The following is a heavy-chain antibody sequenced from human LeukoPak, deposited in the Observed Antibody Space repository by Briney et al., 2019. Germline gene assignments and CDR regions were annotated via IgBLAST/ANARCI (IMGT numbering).Heavy chain of an antibody. J-gene: IGHJ4*02. CDR1: GGSIISGNW. D-gene: IGHD5-12*01. Sequence: SETLSFTCAVSGGSIISGNWWSWVRQPPGKGLEWIGEIYHSGRTNYNPSLKSRVTISLDKSKNQFSLNLSSVTAADTALYYCASSDGQPPRFDSSYDVFDYWGQGTLVTVSS. CDR3: ASSDGQPPRFDSSYDVFDY. V-gene: IGHV4-4*02. CDR2: IYHSGRT.